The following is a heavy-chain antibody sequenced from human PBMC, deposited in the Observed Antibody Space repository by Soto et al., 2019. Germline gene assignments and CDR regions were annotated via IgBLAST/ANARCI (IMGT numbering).Heavy chain of an antibody. V-gene: IGHV4-30-2*01. CDR2: IYHSGST. CDR1: GGSISSGGYS. D-gene: IGHD6-19*01. J-gene: IGHJ4*02. CDR3: ASAGGLGAVAADY. Sequence: QLQLQESGSGLVKPSQTLSLTCAVSGGSISSGGYSWSWIRQPPGKGLEWIGYIYHSGSTYYNPSLKSRVTTSVGRSKNQFSLKLSSVTAADTAVYYCASAGGLGAVAADYWGQGTLVTVSS.